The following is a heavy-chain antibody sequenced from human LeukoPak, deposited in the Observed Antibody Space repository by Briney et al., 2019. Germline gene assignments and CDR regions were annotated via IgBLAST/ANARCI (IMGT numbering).Heavy chain of an antibody. D-gene: IGHD6-19*01. J-gene: IGHJ4*02. CDR2: ISSRSTYI. CDR1: RFTFIGYT. Sequence: GGSLRLSCAASRFTFIGYTMNWVRQAPGKGLEWVSSISSRSTYIYYADSVKGRFTISRDNAKNSLYLQMNSLRAEDTAVYYCAREESGSSGWYDYWGQGTLVTVST. CDR3: AREESGSSGWYDY. V-gene: IGHV3-21*01.